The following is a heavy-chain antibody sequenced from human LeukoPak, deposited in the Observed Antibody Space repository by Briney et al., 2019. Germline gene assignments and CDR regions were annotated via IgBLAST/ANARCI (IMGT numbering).Heavy chain of an antibody. V-gene: IGHV4-59*11. CDR1: GGSISSHY. CDR2: IYYSGST. CDR3: ARWPPGTTTWDEYFDY. J-gene: IGHJ4*02. D-gene: IGHD4-17*01. Sequence: SETLSLTCTVSGGSISSHYWSWIRQPPGKGLEWIGYIYYSGSTNYNPYLKSRVTISVDTSKNQFSLKLSSVTAADTAVYYCARWPPGTTTWDEYFDYWGQGTLVTVSS.